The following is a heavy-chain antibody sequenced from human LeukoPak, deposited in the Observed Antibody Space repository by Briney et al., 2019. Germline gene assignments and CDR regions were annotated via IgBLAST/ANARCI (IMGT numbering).Heavy chain of an antibody. V-gene: IGHV3-53*01. CDR2: IYSGGST. CDR3: ARVRGYSGYEGRYYYYGMDV. Sequence: PVGSLRLSCAASGFTVSSNYMSWVRQAPGKGLEWVSVIYSGGSTYYADSVKGRFTISRDNSKNTLYLQMNSLRAEDTAVYYCARVRGYSGYEGRYYYYGMDVWGQGTTVTVSS. CDR1: GFTVSSNY. J-gene: IGHJ6*02. D-gene: IGHD5-12*01.